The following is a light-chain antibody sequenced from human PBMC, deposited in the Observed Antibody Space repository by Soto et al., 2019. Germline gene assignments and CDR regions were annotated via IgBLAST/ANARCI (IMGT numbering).Light chain of an antibody. Sequence: DIRMTQFPSTLSASVGDRVTITCRASQNINRWLAWYQQKPGEAPKFLIYRASSLESGVPARFSGNGSGTEFALTINSLQPDDFATYYCQQYDSSPYTFGRGAKVEIK. CDR2: RAS. J-gene: IGKJ2*01. V-gene: IGKV1-5*03. CDR1: QNINRW. CDR3: QQYDSSPYT.